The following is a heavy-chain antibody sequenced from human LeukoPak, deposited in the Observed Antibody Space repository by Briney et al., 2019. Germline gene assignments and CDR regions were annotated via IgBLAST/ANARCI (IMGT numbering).Heavy chain of an antibody. CDR1: GFTVSTNY. V-gene: IGHV3-53*01. CDR3: ARVGDHYHWYLDL. CDR2: LYIGGTT. D-gene: IGHD3-10*01. J-gene: IGHJ2*01. Sequence: GGSLRLSCEASGFTVSTNYMNWVRQAPGKGLEWVSLLYIGGTTYYAEPAKGRFTVTRDNSKNILYLHIDNLRVEDTAVYYCARVGDHYHWYLDLWGRGAGVTASS.